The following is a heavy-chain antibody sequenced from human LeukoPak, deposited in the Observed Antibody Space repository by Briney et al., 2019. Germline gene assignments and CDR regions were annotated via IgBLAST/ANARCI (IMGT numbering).Heavy chain of an antibody. CDR1: GFTFSSYS. CDR3: ARASSRAFDY. J-gene: IGHJ4*02. Sequence: YPGGSLRPSCAASGFTFSSYSMNWVRQAPGKGLEWVSSIDSSGSYIYYADSLKGRFTISRDNAKNSLNLQVNSLRAEETAVYYCARASSRAFDYWGQGTLVTVSS. CDR2: IDSSGSYI. V-gene: IGHV3-21*06.